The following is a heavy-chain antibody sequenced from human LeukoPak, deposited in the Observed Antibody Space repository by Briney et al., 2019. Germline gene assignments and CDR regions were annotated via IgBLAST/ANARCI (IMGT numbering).Heavy chain of an antibody. J-gene: IGHJ4*02. CDR3: AKDPRNIVGANVDY. Sequence: PGGSLRLSCAASGFGFSSHWVHWVRQAPGKGLVWVSRISDDGSYTGNVDSVKGRFTISRDNSKNTLYLQMNSLRAEDTAVYYCAKDPRNIVGANVDYWGQGTLVTVSS. V-gene: IGHV3-74*01. D-gene: IGHD1-26*01. CDR2: ISDDGSYT. CDR1: GFGFSSHW.